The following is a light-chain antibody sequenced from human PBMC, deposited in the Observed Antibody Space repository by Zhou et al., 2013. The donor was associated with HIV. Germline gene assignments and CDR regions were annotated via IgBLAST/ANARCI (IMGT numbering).Light chain of an antibody. CDR1: QSVGSR. J-gene: IGKJ4*01. CDR3: QQRSNWPLT. Sequence: TVMTQSPATLSVSPGEGVTLSCRASQSVGSRLAWYQQKPGQAPRLLIYGASSRATSIPTRFSGSGSGTEFTLTISSLEPEDFAVYYCQQRSNWPLTFGGGTKVEIK. V-gene: IGKV3-15*01. CDR2: GAS.